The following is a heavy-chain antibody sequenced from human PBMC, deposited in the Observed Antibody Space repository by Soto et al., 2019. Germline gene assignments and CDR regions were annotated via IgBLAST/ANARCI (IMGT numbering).Heavy chain of an antibody. CDR1: GFSLSTSGVG. V-gene: IGHV2-5*02. CDR2: IYWDDDK. D-gene: IGHD5-18*01. Sequence: QITLKESGPPLVKPTQTLTLTCTFSGFSLSTSGVGVGWIRQPPGKALEWLALIYWDDDKRYSPSLKSRLTHPKDTSKNQVVLTMTNMDPVDTATYYCAHTDTAMVDDWFDPWGQGTLVTVSS. J-gene: IGHJ5*02. CDR3: AHTDTAMVDDWFDP.